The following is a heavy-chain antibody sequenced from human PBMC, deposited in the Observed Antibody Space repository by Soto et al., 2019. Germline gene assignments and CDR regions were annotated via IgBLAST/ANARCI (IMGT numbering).Heavy chain of an antibody. D-gene: IGHD5-18*01. CDR2: IGAARDP. Sequence: GGSLRLSCATSGFTFSNFDMHWVRQVPGKGLEWVSAIGAARDPYYLGSVKGRFTISRENAQNSVYLQMNDLRAGDSAVYYCARAYTGRLPRRAAYYYAMDVWGQGTTVTVSS. J-gene: IGHJ6*02. CDR3: ARAYTGRLPRRAAYYYAMDV. CDR1: GFTFSNFD. V-gene: IGHV3-13*05.